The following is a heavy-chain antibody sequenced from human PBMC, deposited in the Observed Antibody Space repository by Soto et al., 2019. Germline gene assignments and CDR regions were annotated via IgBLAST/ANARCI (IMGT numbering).Heavy chain of an antibody. Sequence: GSGPTLVNTTQTLTLTCTFSGFSLNGNGVGVGSIRQPPGKALEWLALIYWAGDLRYSPALKSRLTITQDPSKDQVVLTMTNIDPTDSGTYCCAHGYVQLLSTCHYCGSWGQGIRVTVSS. CDR1: GFSLNGNGVG. D-gene: IGHD2-2*01. V-gene: IGHV2-5*02. CDR3: AHGYVQLLSTCHYCGS. J-gene: IGHJ4*02. CDR2: IYWAGDL.